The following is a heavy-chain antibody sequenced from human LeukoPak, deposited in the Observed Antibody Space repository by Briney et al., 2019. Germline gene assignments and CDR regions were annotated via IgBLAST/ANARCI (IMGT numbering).Heavy chain of an antibody. Sequence: SETLSLTCAVYGGSFSGYYWSWIRQHPGKGLEWIGEINHSGSTNYNPSLKSRVTISVDTSKNQFSLKLSSVTAADTAVYYCVRRVPAAATPCGMDVWGQGTTVTVSS. CDR3: VRRVPAAATPCGMDV. CDR2: INHSGST. D-gene: IGHD2-2*01. J-gene: IGHJ6*02. V-gene: IGHV4-34*01. CDR1: GGSFSGYY.